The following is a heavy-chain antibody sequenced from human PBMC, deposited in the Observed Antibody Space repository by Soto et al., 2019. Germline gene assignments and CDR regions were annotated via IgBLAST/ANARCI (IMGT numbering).Heavy chain of an antibody. CDR1: GGSISSGGYS. V-gene: IGHV4-30-2*01. CDR2: IYHSGST. Sequence: SETLSLTCAVSGGSISSGGYSWSWIRQPPGKGLEWIGYIYHSGSTYYNPSLKSRVTISVDRSKNQFSLKLSSVTAADTAVYYCASRSGWPPNPYYFDYWGQGTLVTVSS. CDR3: ASRSGWPPNPYYFDY. D-gene: IGHD6-19*01. J-gene: IGHJ4*02.